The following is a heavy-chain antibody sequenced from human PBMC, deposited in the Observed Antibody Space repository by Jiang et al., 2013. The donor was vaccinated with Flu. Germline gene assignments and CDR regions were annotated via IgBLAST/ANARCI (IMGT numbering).Heavy chain of an antibody. CDR3: AMIAVAGTLDY. CDR2: IYHSGST. CDR1: GYSISSGYY. V-gene: IGHV4-38-2*01. Sequence: GPGLVKPSETLSLTCAVSGYSISSGYYWGWIRQPPGKGLEWIGSIYHSGSTYYNPSLKSRVTISVDTSKNQFSLKLSSVTAADTAVYYCAMIAVAGTLDYWGQGTLV. D-gene: IGHD6-19*01. J-gene: IGHJ4*02.